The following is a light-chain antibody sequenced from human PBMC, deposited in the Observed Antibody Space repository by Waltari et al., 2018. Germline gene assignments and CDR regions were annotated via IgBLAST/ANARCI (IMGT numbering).Light chain of an antibody. Sequence: QSALTQPASVSGSPGQSITISCTGTSSDVVSWDKQPPGKAPKLMIYEVSNRPSGVSNRFSGSKSGNTASLTISGLQAEDEADYYCSSYTSSSTVFGGGTKLTVL. CDR3: SSYTSSSTV. J-gene: IGLJ2*01. CDR2: EVS. V-gene: IGLV2-14*01. CDR1: SSDV.